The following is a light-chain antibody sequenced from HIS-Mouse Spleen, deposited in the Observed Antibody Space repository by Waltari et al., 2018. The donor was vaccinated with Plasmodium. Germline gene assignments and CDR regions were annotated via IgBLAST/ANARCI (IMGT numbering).Light chain of an antibody. CDR1: AYPKQY. CDR2: EDS. CDR3: YSTDSSGNHRV. J-gene: IGLJ3*02. Sequence: SYELTQPPSVSVSPGQPARITCSGDAYPKQYAYWYQQKSGQAPVLVIYEDSKRPSGIPERVSGASSGTMATLTISGAQVEDEADYYCYSTDSSGNHRVFGGGTKLTVL. V-gene: IGLV3-10*01.